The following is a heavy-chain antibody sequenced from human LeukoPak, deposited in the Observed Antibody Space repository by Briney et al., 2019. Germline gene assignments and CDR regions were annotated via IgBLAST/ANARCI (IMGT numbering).Heavy chain of an antibody. V-gene: IGHV3-9*01. CDR2: ISWNSGSI. CDR1: GFTFDDYA. D-gene: IGHD2-21*02. J-gene: IGHJ3*02. Sequence: GGSLRLSCAASGFTFDDYAMHWVRQAPGKGLEWVSGISWNSGSIGYADSVKGRFTISRDNAKNSLYLQMNSLRAEDTALYYCAKGRHIVVVTAADAFDIWGQGTMVTVSS. CDR3: AKGRHIVVVTAADAFDI.